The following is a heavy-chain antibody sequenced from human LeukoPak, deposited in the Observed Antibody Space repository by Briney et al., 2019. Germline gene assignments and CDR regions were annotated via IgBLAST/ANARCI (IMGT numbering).Heavy chain of an antibody. J-gene: IGHJ4*02. CDR3: ARVMITFGGVIVNFGY. CDR2: ISAYNGNT. D-gene: IGHD3-16*02. CDR1: GYTFTSYG. V-gene: IGHV1-18*01. Sequence: ASVKVSCKASGYTFTSYGISWVRQAPGQGLEWMGWISAYNGNTNYAQKLEGRVTMNTDTSTSTAYMELRSLRSDDTAVYYCARVMITFGGVIVNFGYWGQGTLVTVSS.